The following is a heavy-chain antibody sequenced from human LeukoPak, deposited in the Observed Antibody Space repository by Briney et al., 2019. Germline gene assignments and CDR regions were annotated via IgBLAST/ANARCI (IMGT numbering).Heavy chain of an antibody. D-gene: IGHD3-3*01. CDR3: AGYYDFWSGTKDY. CDR1: GGSISSYY. Sequence: PSETLSLTCTVSGGSISSYYWTWIRQPPGKGLEWIGYMYYSGSTNYNPSLKSRVTISIDTSKNQFSLKLSSVTAADTAVYYCAGYYDFWSGTKDYWGQGTLVTVSS. CDR2: MYYSGST. V-gene: IGHV4-59*01. J-gene: IGHJ4*02.